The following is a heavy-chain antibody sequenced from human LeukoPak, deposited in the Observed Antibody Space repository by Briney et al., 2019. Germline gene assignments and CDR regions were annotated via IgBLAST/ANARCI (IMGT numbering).Heavy chain of an antibody. CDR2: IWYDGSNK. V-gene: IGHV3-33*01. J-gene: IGHJ4*02. CDR1: GFTFSSYG. D-gene: IGHD6-19*01. Sequence: PGGSLTLSCAASGFTFSSYGMHWVRQAPGKGLEWVAVIWYDGSNKYYADSVKGRFTISRDNSKNTLYLQMNSLRAEDTAVYYCARGMGYSSGWPDYCDYWGQGTLVTVSS. CDR3: ARGMGYSSGWPDYCDY.